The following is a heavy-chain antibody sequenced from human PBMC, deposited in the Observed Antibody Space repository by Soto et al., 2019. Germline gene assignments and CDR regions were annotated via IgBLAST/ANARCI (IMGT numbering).Heavy chain of an antibody. V-gene: IGHV3-23*01. Sequence: GGSLRLSCAASGFTFSSYAMSWVRQAPGKGLEWVSAISGSGGSTYYADSVKGRFTISRDNSKNTLYLQMNSLRAEDTAVYYCAKPRTYGDYYYYYMDVWGKGTTVTVSS. CDR3: AKPRTYGDYYYYYMDV. CDR2: ISGSGGST. CDR1: GFTFSSYA. D-gene: IGHD4-17*01. J-gene: IGHJ6*03.